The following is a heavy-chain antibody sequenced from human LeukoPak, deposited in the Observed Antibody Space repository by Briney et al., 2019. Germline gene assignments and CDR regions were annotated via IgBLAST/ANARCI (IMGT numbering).Heavy chain of an antibody. CDR3: ARVRYYDFWSGTPDSLDV. CDR1: GGSISSYY. D-gene: IGHD3-3*01. J-gene: IGHJ6*04. CDR2: IYYSGST. Sequence: SETLSLTCTVSGGSISSYYWSWIRQPPGKGLEWIGYIYYSGSTNYNPSLKSRVTISVDTSKNQFSLKLSSVTAADTAVYYCARVRYYDFWSGTPDSLDVWGKGTTVTVSS. V-gene: IGHV4-59*01.